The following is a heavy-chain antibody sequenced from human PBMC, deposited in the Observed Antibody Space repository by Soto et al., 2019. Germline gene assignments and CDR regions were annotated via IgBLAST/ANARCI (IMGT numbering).Heavy chain of an antibody. V-gene: IGHV1-24*01. Sequence: ASVKVSCKVSGYTLTELSMHWVRQAPGKGLEWMGGFDPEDGETIYAQKFQGRVTMTEDTSTDTAYMELSSLRSEDTAVYYCATFRPVPYYFDYWGQGTLVTVSS. D-gene: IGHD3-10*02. CDR3: ATFRPVPYYFDY. CDR2: FDPEDGET. CDR1: GYTLTELS. J-gene: IGHJ4*02.